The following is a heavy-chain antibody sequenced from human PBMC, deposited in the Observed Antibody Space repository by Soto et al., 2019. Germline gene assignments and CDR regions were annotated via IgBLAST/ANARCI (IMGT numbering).Heavy chain of an antibody. D-gene: IGHD3-22*01. J-gene: IGHJ3*02. CDR3: AREYYYDSSKASDI. CDR1: GGSISSGGYY. CDR2: IYDSENT. Sequence: SETLSLTCPVSGGSISSGGYYLSCIREHPGKGLEWIGYIYDSENTDYNPSLKSRATITVDTSKNQFSLKLSSVTAADTAVYYCAREYYYDSSKASDIWGQGTMVTVSS. V-gene: IGHV4-31*03.